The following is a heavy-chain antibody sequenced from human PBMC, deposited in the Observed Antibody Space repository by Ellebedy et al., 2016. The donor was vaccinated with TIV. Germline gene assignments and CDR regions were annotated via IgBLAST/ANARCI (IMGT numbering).Heavy chain of an antibody. CDR3: AKVRDKINTLNYDMDV. J-gene: IGHJ6*02. CDR1: GFTFSSYG. V-gene: IGHV3-33*06. Sequence: GESLKISCVASGFTFSSYGMHWVRQAPGKGLEWVAVIWYDGSTKFYADSVKGRFTISRDNSKNTLYLQMNSLRAEDTAVYYCAKVRDKINTLNYDMDVWGQGTTVTVSS. D-gene: IGHD5-18*01. CDR2: IWYDGSTK.